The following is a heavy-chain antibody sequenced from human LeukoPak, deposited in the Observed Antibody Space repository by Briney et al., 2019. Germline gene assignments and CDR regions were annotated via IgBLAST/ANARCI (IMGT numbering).Heavy chain of an antibody. CDR3: ARSHLPRGYCSSTSCFPVYFQH. CDR1: GGSISSYY. CDR2: INHSGST. Sequence: KPSETLSLTCTVSGGSISSYYWSWIRQPPGKGLEWIGEINHSGSTNYNPSLKSRVTISVDTSKNQFSLKLSSVTAADTAVYYCARSHLPRGYCSSTSCFPVYFQHWGQGTLVTVSS. J-gene: IGHJ1*01. V-gene: IGHV4-34*01. D-gene: IGHD2-2*01.